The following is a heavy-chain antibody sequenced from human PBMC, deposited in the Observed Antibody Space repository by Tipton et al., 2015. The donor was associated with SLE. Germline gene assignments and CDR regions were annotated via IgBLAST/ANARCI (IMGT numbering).Heavy chain of an antibody. V-gene: IGHV1-18*01. CDR3: ARDLTGIYWYFDL. CDR1: GYTFTSFA. D-gene: IGHD7-27*01. CDR2: INTYNGNT. J-gene: IGHJ2*01. Sequence: QLVQSGVEVKEPGASVKVSCMTSGYTFTSFAISWVRQAPGQGLEWMGWINTYNGNTDYAQKLQGRVTMTTDTSTSTAYMELRSLRSDDTAVYYCARDLTGIYWYFDLWGRGTLVTVSS.